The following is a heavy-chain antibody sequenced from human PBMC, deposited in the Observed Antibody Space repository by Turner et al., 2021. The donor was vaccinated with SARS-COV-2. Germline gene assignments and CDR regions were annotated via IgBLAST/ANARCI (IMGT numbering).Heavy chain of an antibody. V-gene: IGHV4-39*01. J-gene: IGHJ4*02. D-gene: IGHD5-18*01. CDR1: GGSISSSNYY. Sequence: QVQLQESGPGLVKPSETLSLTCTVSGGSISSSNYYWGWIRQPPGKGLEWIGSIYYSGSTYYNPSLKSRVTISVDTSKNQFSLKLSSVTAADTAVYYCARFEHGYSYDFGFDYWGQGTLVTVSP. CDR2: IYYSGST. CDR3: ARFEHGYSYDFGFDY.